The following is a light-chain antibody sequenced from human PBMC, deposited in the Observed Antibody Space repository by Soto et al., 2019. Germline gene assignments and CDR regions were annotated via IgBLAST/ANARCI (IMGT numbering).Light chain of an antibody. V-gene: IGKV1-39*01. CDR3: QQTYTPPFT. J-gene: IGKJ2*01. CDR1: QTITFY. CDR2: GAN. Sequence: DIQMTQSPSSLSASVGDTVAITCRASQTITFYLNCYQQEPGKPPKLLIYGANTLQGGVPSRFSAGGSGTDFTLTINTLQPEDFATYYCQQTYTPPFTFGQGPKLQIK.